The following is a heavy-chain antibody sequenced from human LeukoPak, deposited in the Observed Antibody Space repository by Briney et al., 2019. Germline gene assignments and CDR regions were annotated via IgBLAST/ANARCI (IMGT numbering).Heavy chain of an antibody. CDR3: ARDGGLYSSGWYGVDY. CDR2: ITRSSSSI. J-gene: IGHJ4*02. Sequence: GGSLRLSCEASGFTFSDAWMNWVRQAPGKGLEWVSSITRSSSSIYYADSVKGRFTISRDNSKNTLYLQMNSLRAEDTAVYYCARDGGLYSSGWYGVDYWGQGTLVTVSS. CDR1: GFTFSDAW. D-gene: IGHD6-19*01. V-gene: IGHV3-21*01.